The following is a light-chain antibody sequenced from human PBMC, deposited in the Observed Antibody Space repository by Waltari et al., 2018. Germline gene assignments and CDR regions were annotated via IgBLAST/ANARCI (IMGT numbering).Light chain of an antibody. CDR1: SSDVGGYDY. J-gene: IGLJ1*01. Sequence: HSALTQPPSASGSPGQSVTISCTGTSSDVGGYDYVSWYQQHPGKAPKLIISEVTKRPSGVPDRVSGSKSGNTASLTVSGLQADDEADYYCSSFAGSNNYVFGTGTKVTVL. CDR3: SSFAGSNNYV. V-gene: IGLV2-8*01. CDR2: EVT.